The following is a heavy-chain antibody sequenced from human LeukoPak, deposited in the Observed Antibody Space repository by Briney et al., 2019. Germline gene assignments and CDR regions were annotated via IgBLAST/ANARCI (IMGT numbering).Heavy chain of an antibody. CDR1: GGSISSGSYY. CDR3: VRGPVWYFDL. Sequence: TLSLTCTVSGGSISSGSYYWSWIRQPAGKGLEWIGRIYTSGSTNYNPSLKSRVTISVDTSKNQFSLKLSSVTAADTAVYYCVRGPVWYFDLWGRGTLVTVSS. J-gene: IGHJ2*01. CDR2: IYTSGST. V-gene: IGHV4-61*02.